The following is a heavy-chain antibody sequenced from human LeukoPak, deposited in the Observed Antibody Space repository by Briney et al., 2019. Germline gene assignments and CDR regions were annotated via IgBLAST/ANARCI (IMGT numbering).Heavy chain of an antibody. CDR2: ISGSGGST. CDR3: AKDNSGYFSWFDR. CDR1: GFTFSSYA. Sequence: GGSLRLSCAASGFTFSSYAMSWVRQAPGKGLEWVSAISGSGGSTYYADSVKGRFTISRVNSKNTLYLQMNSLRAEDTAVYYCAKDNSGYFSWFDRWGQGTLVTVSS. J-gene: IGHJ5*02. V-gene: IGHV3-23*01. D-gene: IGHD3-22*01.